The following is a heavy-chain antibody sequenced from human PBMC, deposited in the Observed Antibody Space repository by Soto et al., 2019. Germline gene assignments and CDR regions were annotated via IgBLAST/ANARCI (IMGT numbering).Heavy chain of an antibody. D-gene: IGHD2-15*01. CDR3: ARDPYCSGGSCYVSWFDP. CDR2: ISSSSSYI. Sequence: GGSLRLSCGASGFTFSSYSMNWVRQAPGKGLEWVSSISSSSSYIYYADSVKGRFTISRDNAKNSLYLQMNSLRAEDTAVYYCARDPYCSGGSCYVSWFDPWGQGTLVTVSS. CDR1: GFTFSSYS. V-gene: IGHV3-21*01. J-gene: IGHJ5*02.